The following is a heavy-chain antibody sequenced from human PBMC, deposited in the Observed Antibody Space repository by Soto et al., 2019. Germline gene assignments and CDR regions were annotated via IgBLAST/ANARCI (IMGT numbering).Heavy chain of an antibody. CDR1: GGTFSSYA. J-gene: IGHJ4*02. V-gene: IGHV1-69*01. CDR3: AREGYDDYVWGSYRYQPKTFDY. Sequence: QVQLVQSGAEVKKPGSSVKVSCKASGGTFSSYAISWVRQAPGQGLEWMGGIIPIFGIANYAQKFQGRVTITADESTSTAYMELSSLRSEDTAVYYCAREGYDDYVWGSYRYQPKTFDYWGQGTLVTVSS. D-gene: IGHD3-16*02. CDR2: IIPIFGIA.